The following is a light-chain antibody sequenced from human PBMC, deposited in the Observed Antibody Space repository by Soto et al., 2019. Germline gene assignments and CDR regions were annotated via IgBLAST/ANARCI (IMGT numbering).Light chain of an antibody. CDR1: SSNIGTNT. Sequence: QSVLTQPPSASGTPGRRVTISCSGSSSNIGTNTVNWYQQLPGTAPKLLIYANDQRPSGVPDRFSGSKSGTSASLAISGLQSGDEADYFCAAWDASRSGPVFGGGNKLTVL. V-gene: IGLV1-44*01. CDR2: AND. J-gene: IGLJ3*02. CDR3: AAWDASRSGPV.